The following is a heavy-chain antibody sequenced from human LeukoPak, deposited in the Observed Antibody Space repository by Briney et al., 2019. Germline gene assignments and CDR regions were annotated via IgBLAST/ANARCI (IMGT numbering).Heavy chain of an antibody. CDR1: GFTFSSYA. V-gene: IGHV3-23*01. CDR2: VSGSGGST. Sequence: GGSLRLSCAASGFTFSSYAMSWVRQAPGKGLEWVSAVSGSGGSTYYADSVKGRFTISRDNSKNTLYLQMNSLRAEDTAVYYCAKDVRLGELSYFDYWGQGTLVTVSS. J-gene: IGHJ4*02. CDR3: AKDVRLGELSYFDY. D-gene: IGHD3-16*02.